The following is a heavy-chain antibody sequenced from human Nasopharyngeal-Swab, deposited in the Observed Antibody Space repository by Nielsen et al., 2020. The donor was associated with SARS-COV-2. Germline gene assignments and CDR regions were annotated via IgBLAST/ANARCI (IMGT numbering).Heavy chain of an antibody. J-gene: IGHJ6*02. CDR3: ARDGIAAAGYYYYYYGMDV. D-gene: IGHD6-13*01. Sequence: WIRQSPSRGLEWLGRTYYRSKWHNDYAVSVKSRITINPDTSKNQFSLQLNSVTPEDTAVYYCARDGIAAAGYYYYYYGMDVWGQGTTVTVSS. CDR2: TYYRSKWHN. V-gene: IGHV6-1*01.